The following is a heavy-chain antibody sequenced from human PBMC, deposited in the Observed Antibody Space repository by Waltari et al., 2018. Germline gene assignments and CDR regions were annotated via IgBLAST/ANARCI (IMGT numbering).Heavy chain of an antibody. CDR1: GGSISSHY. J-gene: IGHJ6*04. Sequence: QVQLQESGPGLVKPSETLSLTCTVSGGSISSHYWTWIRQPAGKGLEWIGRISASGSTNYTPSLKSRVTMSVDTPKNQFSLRLNSVTAADTAVYYCARERYSGSYSGQYFMDVWGKGTTVTISS. CDR2: ISASGST. CDR3: ARERYSGSYSGQYFMDV. V-gene: IGHV4-4*07. D-gene: IGHD1-26*01.